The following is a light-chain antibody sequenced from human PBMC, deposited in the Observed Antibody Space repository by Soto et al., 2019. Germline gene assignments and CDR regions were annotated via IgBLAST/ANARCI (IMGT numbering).Light chain of an antibody. CDR1: QSVFGY. CDR2: DAY. CDR3: QQRSDSPPLT. J-gene: IGKJ4*01. Sequence: EVVLTQSPATLSLSPGDRATLSCRASQSVFGYLAWYQHKPGQAPRLLIYDAYQRATGVPARFSGSGAETGFTLVVSSLEPEDFAVYYCQQRSDSPPLTFGGGTKVEIK. V-gene: IGKV3-11*01.